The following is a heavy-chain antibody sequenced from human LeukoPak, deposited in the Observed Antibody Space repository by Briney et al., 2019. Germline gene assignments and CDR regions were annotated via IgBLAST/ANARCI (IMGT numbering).Heavy chain of an antibody. D-gene: IGHD2-8*01. Sequence: ASVKVSCKASGYTFTGYYMHWVRQAPGQGLEWMGWINPNSGGTNYAQKFQGRVTMTRDMSTSTVYMELSSLRSEDTAVYYCGRDNDFDYWAQGTRVTVSS. CDR3: GRDNDFDY. J-gene: IGHJ4*02. CDR1: GYTFTGYY. CDR2: INPNSGGT. V-gene: IGHV1-2*02.